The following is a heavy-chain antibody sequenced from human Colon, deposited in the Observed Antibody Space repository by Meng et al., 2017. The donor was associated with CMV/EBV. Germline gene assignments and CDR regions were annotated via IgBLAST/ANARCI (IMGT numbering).Heavy chain of an antibody. CDR1: GFSISNYA. Sequence: EVELLQSGGGLVQPGGSLRLSCAASGFSISNYAMDWVRQAPGKGLEWVSVIYNDDTTYYADSVKGRFTISRDNSKNTLNLQMNGLRAEDTAVYYCALHDWFNPWGQGTLVTVSS. CDR3: ALHDWFNP. V-gene: IGHV3-23*03. J-gene: IGHJ5*02. CDR2: IYNDDTT.